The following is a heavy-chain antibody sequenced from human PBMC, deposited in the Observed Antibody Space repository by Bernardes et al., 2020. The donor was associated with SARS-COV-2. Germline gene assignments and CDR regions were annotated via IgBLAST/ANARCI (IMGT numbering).Heavy chain of an antibody. D-gene: IGHD3-10*01. J-gene: IGHJ4*02. CDR1: EFRFSDFS. V-gene: IGHV3-7*01. Sequence: GGSLRLSCAASEFRFSDFSMTWVRQVPGKGLEWVANINQDGSQTHYVDSVKGRFTISRDNAKNSLHLQMNSLGDEDTAVYFCARAGRLDYWGQGTLVTVSS. CDR2: INQDGSQT. CDR3: ARAGRLDY.